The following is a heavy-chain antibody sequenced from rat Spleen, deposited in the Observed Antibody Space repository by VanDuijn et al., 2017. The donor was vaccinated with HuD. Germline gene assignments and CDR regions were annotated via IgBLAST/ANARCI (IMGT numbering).Heavy chain of an antibody. V-gene: IGHV5-29*01. J-gene: IGHJ2*01. D-gene: IGHD1-9*01. CDR3: ARRHYGYTDYFDY. Sequence: EVQLVESDGGLVQPGRSLKLSCAASGFTFSDYGVAWVRQAPTKGLEWVATISYGDTSGHSSTYYRDSVKGRFTISRDNAKSTLRLQMDSLRSEDTATYYCARRHYGYTDYFDYWGQGVMVTVSS. CDR2: ISYGDTSGHSST. CDR1: GFTFSDYG.